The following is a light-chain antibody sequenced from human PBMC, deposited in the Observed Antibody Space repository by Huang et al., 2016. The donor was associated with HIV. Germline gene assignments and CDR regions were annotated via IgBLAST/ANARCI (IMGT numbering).Light chain of an antibody. Sequence: EIVLTQSPATLSLSPGERATLSCRASQSVRNYLAWYQQKPGQAPRLLIYDASNRTTGTPARFSGSGSWTDFTLTISSLEPEDCAVYYCQQRSDWPPWTFGQGTKVEIK. CDR3: QQRSDWPPWT. CDR2: DAS. CDR1: QSVRNY. V-gene: IGKV3-11*01. J-gene: IGKJ1*01.